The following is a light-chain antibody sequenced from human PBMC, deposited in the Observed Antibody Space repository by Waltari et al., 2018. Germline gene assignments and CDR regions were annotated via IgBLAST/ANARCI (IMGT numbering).Light chain of an antibody. CDR2: DAS. V-gene: IGKV3-20*01. J-gene: IGKJ2*01. CDR1: QSVSSNY. Sequence: EIVLTQSPGTLSLSPGVRATLSCRPSQSVSSNYLAWYQHNPGQAPRRLIYDASSRATGIPDRFSGGGSGTDFTLTINRLEPEDFAVYYCQQYGRSPPYTFGQGTKLEIK. CDR3: QQYGRSPPYT.